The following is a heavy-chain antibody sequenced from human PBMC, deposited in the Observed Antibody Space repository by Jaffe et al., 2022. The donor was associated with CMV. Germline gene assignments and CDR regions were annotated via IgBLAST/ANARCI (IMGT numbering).Heavy chain of an antibody. J-gene: IGHJ6*03. CDR3: AKGLCGGDCYSNQTGTPDYYYYMDV. Sequence: EVQLVESGGVVVQPGGSLRLSCAASGFTFDDYTMHWVRQAPGKGLEWVSLISWDGGSTYYADSVKGRFTISRDNSKNSLYLQMNSLRTEDTALYYCAKGLCGGDCYSNQTGTPDYYYYMDVWGKGTTVTVSS. CDR2: ISWDGGST. D-gene: IGHD2-21*02. V-gene: IGHV3-43*01. CDR1: GFTFDDYT.